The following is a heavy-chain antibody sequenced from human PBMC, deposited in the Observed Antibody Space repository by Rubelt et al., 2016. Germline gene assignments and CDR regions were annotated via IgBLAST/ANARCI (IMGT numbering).Heavy chain of an antibody. CDR3: ARVVREVVAGSYNWFDP. D-gene: IGHD2-15*01. J-gene: IGHJ5*02. V-gene: IGHV1-69*04. Sequence: IPILGIANYAQKFQGRVTITADKSTSTAYMELSSLRSEDTAVYYCARVVREVVAGSYNWFDPWGQGTLVTVSS. CDR2: IPILGIA.